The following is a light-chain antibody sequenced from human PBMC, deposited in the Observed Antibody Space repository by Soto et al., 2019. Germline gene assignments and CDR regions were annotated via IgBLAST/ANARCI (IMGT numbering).Light chain of an antibody. Sequence: QSALTQPPSASGTPWQRVTISCSGSNSNIGSNPVYWYQQLPGTAPKLVIHTNDQRPSGVPDRFSGSKSGTSATLAISGLRSEDEADYYCAAWDDSLRGVLFGGGTQLTVL. V-gene: IGLV1-47*01. CDR2: TND. CDR1: NSNIGSNP. J-gene: IGLJ2*01. CDR3: AAWDDSLRGVL.